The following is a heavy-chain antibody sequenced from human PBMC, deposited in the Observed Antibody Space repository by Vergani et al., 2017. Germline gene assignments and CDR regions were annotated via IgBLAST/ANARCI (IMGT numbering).Heavy chain of an antibody. CDR1: GFTFSRHW. D-gene: IGHD1-26*01. J-gene: IGHJ4*02. CDR2: VNPEGTNT. Sequence: EVQLVESGGGLVQPGGSLRLSCAASGFTFSRHWMHWVRQAPGKGRVWVSRVNPEGTNTPYADSVKGRVTISRDNAKNMMYLQPNSLRDEDTAVYYCARGGSIDAEGTELDYWGQGTLVTVSS. V-gene: IGHV3-74*01. CDR3: ARGGSIDAEGTELDY.